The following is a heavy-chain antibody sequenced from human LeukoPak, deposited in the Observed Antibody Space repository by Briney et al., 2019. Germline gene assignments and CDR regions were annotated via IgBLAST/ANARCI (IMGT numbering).Heavy chain of an antibody. CDR1: GGSFSGYY. D-gene: IGHD1-1*01. J-gene: IGHJ6*03. CDR2: INHSGST. CDR3: ARHWTNYYYYYMDV. Sequence: MTSETQSLTCAVYGGSFSGYYWSWIRQPPGKGLEWIGEINHSGSTNYNPSLKSRVTIPVDTSKNQFSLKLSSVTAADTAVYYCARHWTNYYYYYMDVWGKGTTVTISS. V-gene: IGHV4-34*01.